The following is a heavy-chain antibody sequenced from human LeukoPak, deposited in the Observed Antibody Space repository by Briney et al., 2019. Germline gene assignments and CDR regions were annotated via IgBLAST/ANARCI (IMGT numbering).Heavy chain of an antibody. D-gene: IGHD6-13*01. CDR2: INHSGST. V-gene: IGHV4-34*01. Sequence: SETLSLTCAVYGGSFSGYYWSWIRQPPGKGLEWIGEINHSGSTNYNPSLKSRVTISVDTSKNQFSLKLSSVTAADTAVYYCARDGSSWYHGWFDPWGQGTLVTVSS. CDR3: ARDGSSWYHGWFDP. CDR1: GGSFSGYY. J-gene: IGHJ5*02.